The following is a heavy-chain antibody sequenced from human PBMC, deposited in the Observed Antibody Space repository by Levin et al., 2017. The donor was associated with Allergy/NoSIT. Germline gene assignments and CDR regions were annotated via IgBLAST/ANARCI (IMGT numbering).Heavy chain of an antibody. CDR3: AKAGGSYGSGRLSYYYYYMDV. CDR2: ISGSGYST. D-gene: IGHD3-10*01. J-gene: IGHJ6*03. CDR1: GFTFSSYA. V-gene: IGHV3-23*01. Sequence: GESLKISCAASGFTFSSYAMSWVRQAPGKGLEWVSAISGSGYSTYYADSVKGRFTISRDNSKNTLYLQMNSLRAEDTAVYYCAKAGGSYGSGRLSYYYYYMDVWGKGTTVTVSS.